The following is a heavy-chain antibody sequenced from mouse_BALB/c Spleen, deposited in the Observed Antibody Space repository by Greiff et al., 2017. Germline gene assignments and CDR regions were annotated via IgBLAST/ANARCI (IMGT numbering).Heavy chain of an antibody. CDR1: GYAFTNYL. CDR3: ARRDYGKAMDY. J-gene: IGHJ4*01. D-gene: IGHD2-4*01. Sequence: QVQLQQSGAELVRPGTSVKVSCKASGYAFTNYLIEWVKQRPGQGLEWIGVINPGSGGTNYNEKFKGKATLTADKSSSTAYMQLSSLTSDDSAVYFCARRDYGKAMDYWGQGTSVTVSS. V-gene: IGHV1-54*01. CDR2: INPGSGGT.